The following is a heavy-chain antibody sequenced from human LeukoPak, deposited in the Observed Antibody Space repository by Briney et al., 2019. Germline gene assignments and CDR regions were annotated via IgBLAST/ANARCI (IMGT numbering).Heavy chain of an antibody. CDR2: IYSSGST. D-gene: IGHD6-13*01. CDR3: AREGAAAGRDY. CDR1: GGSISSYC. J-gene: IGHJ4*02. Sequence: SETLCLTCTVSGGSISSYCWSWIRQPAGKGLEWIGRIYSSGSTNYNPSLKSRVTMSVDTSKNQFSLKLSSVTAADTAVYYCAREGAAAGRDYWGQGTLVTVSS. V-gene: IGHV4-4*07.